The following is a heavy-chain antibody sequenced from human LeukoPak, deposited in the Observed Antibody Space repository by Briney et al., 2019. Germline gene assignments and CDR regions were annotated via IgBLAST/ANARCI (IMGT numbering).Heavy chain of an antibody. CDR2: INHSGST. D-gene: IGHD6-13*01. CDR3: AREKSGYSSSGDY. Sequence: SETLSLTCAAYGGSFSGYYWSWIRQPPGKGLEWIGEINHSGSTNYNPSLKSRVTISVDTSKNQFSLKLSSVTAADTAVYYCAREKSGYSSSGDYWGQGTLVTVSS. CDR1: GGSFSGYY. J-gene: IGHJ4*02. V-gene: IGHV4-34*01.